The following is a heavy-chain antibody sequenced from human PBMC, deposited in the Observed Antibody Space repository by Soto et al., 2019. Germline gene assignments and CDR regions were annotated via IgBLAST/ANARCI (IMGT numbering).Heavy chain of an antibody. J-gene: IGHJ4*02. V-gene: IGHV1-2*02. D-gene: IGHD2-8*01. CDR2: IIPDSGAT. Sequence: VASVKVSCKASGYTFTGYYIHWVRQAPGQGLEWMGWIIPDSGATNYTQKFQGRVTMTSETSTNTAFLELSRLRSDDTAVYFCVRVEMYAGEFTPNFDRWSQGALVTVSS. CDR1: GYTFTGYY. CDR3: VRVEMYAGEFTPNFDR.